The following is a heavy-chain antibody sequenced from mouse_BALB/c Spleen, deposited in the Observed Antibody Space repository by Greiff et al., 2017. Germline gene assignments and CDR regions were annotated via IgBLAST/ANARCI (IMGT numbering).Heavy chain of an antibody. D-gene: IGHD2-4*01. V-gene: IGHV2-2*02. CDR3: ARRGGYYDYDGVMDY. Sequence: VKLVESGPGLVQPSQSLSITCTVSGFSLTSYGVHWVRQSPGKGLEWLGVIWSGGSTDYNAAFISRLSISKDNSKSQVFFKMNSLQANDTAIDYCARRGGYYDYDGVMDYWGQGTSVTVSS. CDR1: GFSLTSYG. CDR2: IWSGGST. J-gene: IGHJ4*01.